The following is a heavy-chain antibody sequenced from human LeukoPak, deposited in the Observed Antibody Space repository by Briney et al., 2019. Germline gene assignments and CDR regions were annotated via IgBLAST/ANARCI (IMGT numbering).Heavy chain of an antibody. Sequence: SETLSLTCTVSGGSISSSSYYWGWIRQPPGKGMKWIGSIYYSGSTYYNPSLKSRVTISVDTSKNQFSLKLSSVTAADTAVYYCAIGYSSGWYDFDYWGQGTLVTVSS. CDR3: AIGYSSGWYDFDY. CDR1: GGSISSSSYY. J-gene: IGHJ4*02. D-gene: IGHD6-19*01. V-gene: IGHV4-39*01. CDR2: IYYSGST.